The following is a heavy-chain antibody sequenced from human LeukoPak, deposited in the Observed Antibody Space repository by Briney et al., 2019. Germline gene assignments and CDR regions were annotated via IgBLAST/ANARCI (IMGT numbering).Heavy chain of an antibody. CDR3: AKTAFGYSYGQFFDY. CDR2: INHSGST. Sequence: SETLSLTCTVSGGSISSYYWSWIRQPPGKGLEWIGEINHSGSTNYNPSLKSRVTISVDTSKNQFSLKLSSVTAADTAVYYCAKTAFGYSYGQFFDYWGQGTLVTVSS. V-gene: IGHV4-34*01. D-gene: IGHD5-18*01. J-gene: IGHJ4*02. CDR1: GGSISSYY.